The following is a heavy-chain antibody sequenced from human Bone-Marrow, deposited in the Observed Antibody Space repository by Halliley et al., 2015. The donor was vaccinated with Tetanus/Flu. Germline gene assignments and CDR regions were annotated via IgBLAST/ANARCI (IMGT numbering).Heavy chain of an antibody. CDR2: IKQDGFQK. D-gene: IGHD1-26*01. J-gene: IGHJ4*02. V-gene: IGHV3-7*01. Sequence: SGFTFDNYWMTWVRQAPGKGLEWVANIKQDGFQKYYVDSVKGRFTISRDSAKNSVYLQMNSLRDEDTAVHYCARGGTNTWYSNSGSFDFWGQGTRVTVSS. CDR3: ARGGTNTWYSNSGSFDF. CDR1: GFTFDNYW.